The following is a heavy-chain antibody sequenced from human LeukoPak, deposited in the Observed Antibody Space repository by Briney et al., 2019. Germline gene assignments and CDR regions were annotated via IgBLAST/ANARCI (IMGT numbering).Heavy chain of an antibody. Sequence: GGSLRLSCATSGFTYSRYAIHWVRQAPGKGLEWVAVIWNDGSDKYYGDSVKGRFTISRDNSEKTVYLQMNTLRVEDTAVYYCAKDAERGFDFSNSLESWGQGTLVTVSS. D-gene: IGHD4-11*01. CDR3: AKDAERGFDFSNSLES. CDR2: IWNDGSDK. CDR1: GFTYSRYA. V-gene: IGHV3-33*06. J-gene: IGHJ4*02.